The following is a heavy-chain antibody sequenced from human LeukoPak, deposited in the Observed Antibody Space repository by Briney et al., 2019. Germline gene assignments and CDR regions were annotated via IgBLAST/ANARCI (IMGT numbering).Heavy chain of an antibody. CDR2: IYYSGST. Sequence: ASETLSLTCTVSGGSISSYYWSWIRQPPGKGLEWIGYIYYSGSTNYNPPLKSRVTISVDTSKNQFSLKLSSVTAADTAVYYCAREEAAADNWFDPWGQGTLVTVSS. CDR3: AREEAAADNWFDP. V-gene: IGHV4-59*01. CDR1: GGSISSYY. J-gene: IGHJ5*02. D-gene: IGHD6-13*01.